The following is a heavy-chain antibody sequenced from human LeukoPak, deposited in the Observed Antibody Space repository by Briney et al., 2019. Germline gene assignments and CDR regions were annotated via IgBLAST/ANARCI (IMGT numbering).Heavy chain of an antibody. J-gene: IGHJ5*02. CDR2: INHSGST. CDR3: ARGGYSSSWRKNWFDP. V-gene: IGHV4-39*07. CDR1: GGSISSGGYY. D-gene: IGHD6-13*01. Sequence: KPSETLSLTCTVSGGSISSGGYYWSWIRQHPGKGLEWIGEINHSGSTNYNPSLKSRVTISVDTSKNQFSLKLSSVTAADTAVYYCARGGYSSSWRKNWFDPWGQGTLVTVSS.